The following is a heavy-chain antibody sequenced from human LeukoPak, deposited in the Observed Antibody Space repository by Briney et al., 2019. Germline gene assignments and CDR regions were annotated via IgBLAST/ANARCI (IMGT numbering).Heavy chain of an antibody. Sequence: KRGESLKISCKGSGYSFTSYWIGWVRQMPGKGLEWMGIIYPGDSDTRYSPSFQGQVTISADKSISTAYLQWSSLKASDTAIYYCARLLAAAGVTYCLDYWGQGTLVTVSS. J-gene: IGHJ4*02. CDR2: IYPGDSDT. CDR3: ARLLAAAGVTYCLDY. V-gene: IGHV5-51*01. D-gene: IGHD6-13*01. CDR1: GYSFTSYW.